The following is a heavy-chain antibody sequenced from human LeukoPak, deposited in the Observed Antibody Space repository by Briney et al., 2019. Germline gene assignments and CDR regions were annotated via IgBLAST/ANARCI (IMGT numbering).Heavy chain of an antibody. CDR2: IKQDGSEK. CDR3: ASRIAVAGTCFDH. Sequence: GGSLRLSCAASGFTFSSYWMSWVRQAPGKGLEWVANIKQDGSEKYYVDSVKGRFTISRDNAKNSLYLQMNSLRAEDTAVYYCASRIAVAGTCFDHWGQGTLVTVSS. J-gene: IGHJ4*02. CDR1: GFTFSSYW. D-gene: IGHD6-19*01. V-gene: IGHV3-7*01.